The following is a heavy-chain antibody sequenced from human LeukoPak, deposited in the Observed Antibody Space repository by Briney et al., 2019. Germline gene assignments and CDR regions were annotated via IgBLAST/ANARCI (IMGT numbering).Heavy chain of an antibody. V-gene: IGHV1-2*06. Sequence: ASVKVSCKASGYTFTGYYMHWVRQAPGQGLEWMGRINPNSGGTNYAQKFQGRVTMTRDTSISTAYMELSRLRSDDTAVYYCARDANVDTLFDYWGQGTLVTVSS. J-gene: IGHJ4*02. CDR3: ARDANVDTLFDY. CDR1: GYTFTGYY. D-gene: IGHD5-18*01. CDR2: INPNSGGT.